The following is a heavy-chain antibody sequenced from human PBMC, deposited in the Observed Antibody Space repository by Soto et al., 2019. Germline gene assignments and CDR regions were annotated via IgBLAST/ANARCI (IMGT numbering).Heavy chain of an antibody. Sequence: GGSLRLSCTASGFSFSSFCMHWVRQAPGKGLDWVAVITYDSRHKYYADSVKGRFTVSRDNSGNTLFLQMDSLRPEDTAVYYCARDDDFRTENGRDVWGQGTTVTVSS. CDR2: ITYDSRHK. CDR1: GFSFSSFC. D-gene: IGHD1-1*01. V-gene: IGHV3-33*05. CDR3: ARDDDFRTENGRDV. J-gene: IGHJ6*02.